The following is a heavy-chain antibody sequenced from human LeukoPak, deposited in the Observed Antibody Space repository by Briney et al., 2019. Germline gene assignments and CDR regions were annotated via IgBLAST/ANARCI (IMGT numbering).Heavy chain of an antibody. J-gene: IGHJ4*02. Sequence: PSETLSLTCTVSGGSISSYYWSWIRQPAGKGLEWIGRIYTSGSTNYNPSLKSRVTMSVDTSKNQFSLKLSSVTAADTAVYYCARNYDILTGPTPFDYWGQGTLVTVSS. CDR2: IYTSGST. V-gene: IGHV4-4*07. CDR3: ARNYDILTGPTPFDY. D-gene: IGHD3-9*01. CDR1: GGSISSYY.